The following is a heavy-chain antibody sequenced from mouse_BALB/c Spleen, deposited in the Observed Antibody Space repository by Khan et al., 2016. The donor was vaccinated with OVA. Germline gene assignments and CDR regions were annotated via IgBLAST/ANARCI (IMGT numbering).Heavy chain of an antibody. CDR3: VTHGSSAAWFTY. CDR2: IDPSTDYT. V-gene: IGHV1-7*01. D-gene: IGHD1-1*01. J-gene: IGHJ3*01. CDR1: GYTFTSYW. Sequence: QVQLKQSGAELAKPGASVKMSCKASGYTFTSYWMHWVKQRPGQGLEWIGYIDPSTDYTEYNQKFRDKATLTVDKSSTTVYMQLTSLTSEDSAVYYGVTHGSSAAWFTYWGQGTLVTVSA.